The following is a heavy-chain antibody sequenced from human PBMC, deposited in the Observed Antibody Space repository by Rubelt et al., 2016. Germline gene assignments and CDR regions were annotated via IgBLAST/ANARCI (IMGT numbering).Heavy chain of an antibody. V-gene: IGHV3-15*01. CDR3: TTAGPAVIRSWFDP. CDR2: IKSKTDGGTT. J-gene: IGHJ5*02. Sequence: VRQAPGKGLEWVGRIKSKTDGGTTDYAAPVKGSFTISRDDSKNTLYLQMNSLTTEDTAVYYCTTAGPAVIRSWFDPWGQGTLVTVSS. D-gene: IGHD2-2*01.